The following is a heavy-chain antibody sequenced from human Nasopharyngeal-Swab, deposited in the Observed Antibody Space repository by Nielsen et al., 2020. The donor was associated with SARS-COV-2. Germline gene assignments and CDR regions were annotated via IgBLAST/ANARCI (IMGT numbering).Heavy chain of an antibody. D-gene: IGHD3-10*01. Sequence: GGSLRLSCAASGFTFSSYAMSWVRQAPGKGLEWVSAISGSGGSTYYADSVKGRFTVSRDNSKNTLYLQMNSLRPEDTAVYYCAKERYQSGSGRYPRDFDQWGQGTLVTVSS. J-gene: IGHJ4*02. CDR1: GFTFSSYA. V-gene: IGHV3-23*01. CDR2: ISGSGGST. CDR3: AKERYQSGSGRYPRDFDQ.